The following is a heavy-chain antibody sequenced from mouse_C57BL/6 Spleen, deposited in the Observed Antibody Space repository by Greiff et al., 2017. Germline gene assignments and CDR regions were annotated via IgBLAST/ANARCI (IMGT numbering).Heavy chain of an antibody. D-gene: IGHD2-1*01. J-gene: IGHJ2*01. Sequence: VMLVESGAELVKPGASVKLSCTASGYTFTEYTIHWVKQRSGQGLEWIGWFYPGSGSIQYTEKFKDKATLTADKSSSTVYMALSRLTSEDSAVYFCARHEEINGNYVYWGQGTTLTVSS. CDR2: FYPGSGSI. V-gene: IGHV1-62-2*01. CDR1: GYTFTEYT. CDR3: ARHEEINGNYVY.